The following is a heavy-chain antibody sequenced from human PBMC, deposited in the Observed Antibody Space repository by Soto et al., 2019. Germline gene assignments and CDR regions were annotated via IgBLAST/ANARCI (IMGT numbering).Heavy chain of an antibody. CDR2: ISGGGDVI. CDR1: GFRFSDYY. J-gene: IGHJ4*02. CDR3: SRDPRLADY. D-gene: IGHD6-25*01. Sequence: PGGSLRLSCAASGFRFSDYYMTWIRQAPGKGPEWLSYISGGGDVISYADSVRGRFIISRDNAKRSLYLLMNSLTVEDTAVYYCSRDPRLADYWGQGTLVTVSS. V-gene: IGHV3-11*01.